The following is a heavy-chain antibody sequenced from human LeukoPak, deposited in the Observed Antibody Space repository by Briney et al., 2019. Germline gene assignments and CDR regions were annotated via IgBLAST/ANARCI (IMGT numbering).Heavy chain of an antibody. D-gene: IGHD2-2*01. CDR2: ISAYNGNT. CDR1: GYAFTNYG. CDR3: ARDYGYQLTSYYCDY. V-gene: IGHV1-18*01. Sequence: ASVTVSCTASGYAFTNYGISWVRQAPGPGLEWMGWISAYNGNTNYAQKFQGRVTVTTDTSTTTAYMELRSLRSDDTAVYYCARDYGYQLTSYYCDYWGQGTLVTVSS. J-gene: IGHJ4*02.